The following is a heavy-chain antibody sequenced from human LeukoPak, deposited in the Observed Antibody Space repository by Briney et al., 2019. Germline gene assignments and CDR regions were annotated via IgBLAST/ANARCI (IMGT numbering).Heavy chain of an antibody. V-gene: IGHV1-3*01. CDR1: GYTFTRYA. D-gene: IGHD3-9*01. CDR3: ARVRYFDWSPPGAFDI. Sequence: ASVKVSCKASGYTFTRYAMHWVRQAPGQRLEGMGLINSGNGNTKYSQKFQGRVTITRDTSASTAYMELSSLRAADTAVYYCARVRYFDWSPPGAFDIWGQGTMVTVSS. J-gene: IGHJ3*02. CDR2: INSGNGNT.